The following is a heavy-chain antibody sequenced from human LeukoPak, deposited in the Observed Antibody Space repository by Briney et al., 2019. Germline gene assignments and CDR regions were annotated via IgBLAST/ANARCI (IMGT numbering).Heavy chain of an antibody. V-gene: IGHV3-30-3*02. CDR2: ISYDGNNK. J-gene: IGHJ6*02. D-gene: IGHD6-13*01. CDR3: ANDAARQQLSNLFYGMDV. Sequence: GGSLRLSCAASGFTFSSCAMHWVRQAPGKGLEWVAFISYDGNNKYYADSVKGRFTISRDNSKNTLYLQMNSLRAEDTAVYFCANDAARQQLSNLFYGMDVWGQGTTVTVSS. CDR1: GFTFSSCA.